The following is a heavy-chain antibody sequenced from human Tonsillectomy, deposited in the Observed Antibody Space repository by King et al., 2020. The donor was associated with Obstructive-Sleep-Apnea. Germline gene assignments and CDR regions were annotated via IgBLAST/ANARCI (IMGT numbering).Heavy chain of an antibody. CDR1: GFTFDDYA. CDR2: ISWNSGSI. D-gene: IGHD3-22*01. J-gene: IGHJ3*02. V-gene: IGHV3-9*01. CDR3: AKDFYYDSSGYYYPFDI. Sequence: VQLVESGGGLVQPGRSLRLSCAASGFTFDDYAMHWVRQAPGKGLEWGSGISWNSGSICYADSVKGRFTISRDNAKNSLYLQMNSLRAEDTALYYCAKDFYYDSSGYYYPFDIWGQGTMVTVSS.